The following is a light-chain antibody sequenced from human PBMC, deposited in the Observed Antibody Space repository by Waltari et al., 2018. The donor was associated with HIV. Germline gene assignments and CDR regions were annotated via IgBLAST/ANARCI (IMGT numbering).Light chain of an antibody. J-gene: IGLJ2*01. Sequence: QSVLTQSPSASGTPGQRVAISCSGGTSNIGTNYVYWYQQLPGTTPKLLILRNDQRPSGFPDRFSRSKSGTSASLAIIGLRSEDEADYYCATWDDSLSGRIFGGGTKLTVL. CDR2: RND. CDR3: ATWDDSLSGRI. V-gene: IGLV1-47*01. CDR1: TSNIGTNY.